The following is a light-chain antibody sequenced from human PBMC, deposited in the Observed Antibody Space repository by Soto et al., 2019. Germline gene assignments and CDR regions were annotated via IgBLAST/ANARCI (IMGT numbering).Light chain of an antibody. CDR1: QSLSSW. J-gene: IGKJ1*01. CDR3: QQYNSYPWT. V-gene: IGKV1-5*03. CDR2: KAS. Sequence: DIQMTQSPSTLSASVGDRATITCRASQSLSSWLAWYQQKPGKAPKLLISKASSLESGVPSRFSGSGSGTEFTLTISSLQPDDFAAYYCQQYNSYPWTFGQGTKVEIK.